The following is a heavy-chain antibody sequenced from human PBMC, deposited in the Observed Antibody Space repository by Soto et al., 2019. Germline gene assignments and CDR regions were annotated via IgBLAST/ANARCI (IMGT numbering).Heavy chain of an antibody. J-gene: IGHJ4*02. CDR3: ARDRLRGYDSSGFYS. CDR2: INPSDGNR. CDR1: GYTFTAYY. D-gene: IGHD3-22*01. Sequence: GASVKVSCKASGYTFTAYYIHWVRQAPGHGLQWMGWINPSDGNRNFAQKFEDRVTMTTATSTNTVFLELRSLKSDDTAIYYCARDRLRGYDSSGFYSWGQGTMVTVSS. V-gene: IGHV1-18*04.